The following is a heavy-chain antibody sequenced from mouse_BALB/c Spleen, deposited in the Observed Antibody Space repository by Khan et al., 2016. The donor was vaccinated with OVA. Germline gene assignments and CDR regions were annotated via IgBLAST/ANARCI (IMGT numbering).Heavy chain of an antibody. CDR1: GFTFSDYY. V-gene: IGHV5-4*02. CDR3: ARAGYGGFAY. Sequence: EVELVESGGGLVKPGGSLKLSCAASGFTFSDYYMYWVRQTPEKRLEWVATISDGGSYTYYPDSVKGRFTISRDTAKNNLYLQMSSLKSEDTAMYYCARAGYGGFAYWGQGNLVTVSA. D-gene: IGHD1-1*02. J-gene: IGHJ3*01. CDR2: ISDGGSYT.